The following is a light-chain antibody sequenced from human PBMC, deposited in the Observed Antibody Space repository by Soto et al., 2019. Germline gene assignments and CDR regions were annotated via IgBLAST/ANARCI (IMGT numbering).Light chain of an antibody. J-gene: IGKJ2*01. CDR3: QQYNNWPPYS. V-gene: IGKV3-15*01. CDR2: SAS. CDR1: QSVGTN. Sequence: IVMTQSPVTLSVSPGESATLSCRASQSVGTNLAWYQQTPGQAPRVLIHSASTRATGIPARFNGSGSDTEFTLTISGLQSEDFAIYYCQQYNNWPPYSFGQGTKLENK.